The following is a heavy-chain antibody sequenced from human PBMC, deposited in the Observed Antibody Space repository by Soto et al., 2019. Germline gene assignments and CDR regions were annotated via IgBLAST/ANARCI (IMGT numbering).Heavy chain of an antibody. CDR2: ISGSGGST. V-gene: IGHV3-23*01. J-gene: IGHJ2*01. Sequence: GGSLRLSCAASGFTFTSNAMSWVRQPPGKGLEWVSSISGSGGSTSYADSVKGRFTISRDNSKNTLYLQMNTLRAEDTAVYYCAKVVICCYYYDNYWFFGVWGRGTLVPGAS. D-gene: IGHD3-22*01. CDR3: AKVVICCYYYDNYWFFGV. CDR1: GFTFTSNA.